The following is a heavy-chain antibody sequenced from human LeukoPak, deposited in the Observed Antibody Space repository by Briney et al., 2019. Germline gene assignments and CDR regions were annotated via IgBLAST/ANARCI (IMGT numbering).Heavy chain of an antibody. CDR1: GGSISSYY. Sequence: PSETLSLTCTVSGGSISSYYWSWIRQPPGKGLEWIGYIYYSGSTNYNPSLKSRVTISVDTSKNQFSLKLSSVTAADTAVYYCASSVAQDGVAAALYYFDYWGQGTLVTVSS. J-gene: IGHJ4*02. CDR3: ASSVAQDGVAAALYYFDY. V-gene: IGHV4-59*12. D-gene: IGHD6-13*01. CDR2: IYYSGST.